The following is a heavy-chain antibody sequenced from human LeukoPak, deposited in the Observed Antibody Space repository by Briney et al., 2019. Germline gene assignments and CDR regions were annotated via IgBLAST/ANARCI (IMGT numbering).Heavy chain of an antibody. CDR2: IRSKAYGGTT. V-gene: IGHV3-49*04. CDR3: TRVMDIVVVPAACFDY. J-gene: IGHJ4*02. CDR1: GFTFGDYA. Sequence: QPGRSLRLSYTASGFTFGDYAMSWVRQAPGKGLEWVGFIRSKAYGGTTEYAASVKGRFTISRDDSKSIAYLQMNSLKTEDTAVYYCTRVMDIVVVPAACFDYWGQGTLVTVSS. D-gene: IGHD2-2*03.